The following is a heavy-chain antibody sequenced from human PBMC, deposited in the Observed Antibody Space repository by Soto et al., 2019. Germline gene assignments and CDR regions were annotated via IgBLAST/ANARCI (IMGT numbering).Heavy chain of an antibody. D-gene: IGHD6-6*01. CDR1: GYTFTSYG. CDR3: ARDSVTSIAARYYYYYMDV. CDR2: ISAYNGNT. J-gene: IGHJ6*03. Sequence: QVPLVQSGAEVKKPGASVKVSCKASGYTFTSYGISWVRQAPGQGLEWMGWISAYNGNTNYAQKLQGRVTMTTDTSPSTAYMELGSLRSDDTAVYYCARDSVTSIAARYYYYYMDVWGKGTTVTVSS. V-gene: IGHV1-18*01.